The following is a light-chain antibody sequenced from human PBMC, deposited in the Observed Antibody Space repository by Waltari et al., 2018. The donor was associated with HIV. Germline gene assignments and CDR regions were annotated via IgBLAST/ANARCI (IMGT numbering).Light chain of an antibody. J-gene: IGLJ3*02. Sequence: QSVLTQPPSASGTPGQRVTISCSGSSSNIGSNYVYWYQQLPGTAPKLLFYRNNPRPVRVPARFPGSNAGTSPSLAISGLRSEDEADYYCATGDDSLNVVFGGGTKLTVL. CDR2: RNN. V-gene: IGLV1-47*01. CDR3: ATGDDSLNVV. CDR1: SSNIGSNY.